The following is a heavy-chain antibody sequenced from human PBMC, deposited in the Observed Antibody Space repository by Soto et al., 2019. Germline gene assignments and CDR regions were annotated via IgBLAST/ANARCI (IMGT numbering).Heavy chain of an antibody. J-gene: IGHJ5*02. CDR1: GGSISSGGYY. CDR2: IYYSGST. V-gene: IGHV4-31*02. D-gene: IGHD4-17*01. Sequence: SETLSLTCAVSGGSISSGGYYWSWIRQHPGKGLEWIGYIYYSGSTYYNPSLKSRVTISVDTSKNQFSLKLSSVTAADTAVYYCARSYADYAPGFDPWGQGTLVTVS. CDR3: ARSYADYAPGFDP.